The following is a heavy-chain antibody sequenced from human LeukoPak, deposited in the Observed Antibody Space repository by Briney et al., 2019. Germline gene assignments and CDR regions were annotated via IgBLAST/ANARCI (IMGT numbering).Heavy chain of an antibody. Sequence: PSETLSLTCTVSGYSISSGYYWGWTRQPPGQGLEWIGSIYHSGSTYYNPSLKSRVTISVDTSKNQFSLKLSSVTAADTAVYYCVGRLIGSEGDYWGQGTLVTVSS. J-gene: IGHJ4*02. V-gene: IGHV4-38-2*02. CDR2: IYHSGST. D-gene: IGHD2-15*01. CDR1: GYSISSGYY. CDR3: VGRLIGSEGDY.